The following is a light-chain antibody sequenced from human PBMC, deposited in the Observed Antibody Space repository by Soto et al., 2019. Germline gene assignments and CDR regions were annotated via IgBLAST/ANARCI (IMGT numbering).Light chain of an antibody. CDR1: SSDVGGYNY. CDR2: DVS. CDR3: SSYTSSSTLLYV. V-gene: IGLV2-14*01. J-gene: IGLJ1*01. Sequence: QSALTQPASVSGSPGQSITISCTGTSSDVGGYNYVSWYQQHPGKAPKLMSYDVSNRPSGVCNRFSGSKSGNTASLTISGLQAQDEADYYCSSYTSSSTLLYVFGTGTKVTVL.